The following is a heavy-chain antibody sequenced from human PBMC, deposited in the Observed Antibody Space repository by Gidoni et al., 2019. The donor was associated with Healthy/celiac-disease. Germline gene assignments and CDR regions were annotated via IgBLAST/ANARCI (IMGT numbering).Heavy chain of an antibody. CDR2: ISGSGGST. Sequence: EVQLLESGGGLVQPGGSLRLSCAASGFTFSSYAMSWVRQAPGKGLGWFSAISGSGGSTYYADSVKGRFTISRDNSKNTLYLQMNSLRAEDTAVYYCANGWELLRQFDYWGQGTLVTVSS. V-gene: IGHV3-23*01. CDR3: ANGWELLRQFDY. D-gene: IGHD1-26*01. J-gene: IGHJ4*02. CDR1: GFTFSSYA.